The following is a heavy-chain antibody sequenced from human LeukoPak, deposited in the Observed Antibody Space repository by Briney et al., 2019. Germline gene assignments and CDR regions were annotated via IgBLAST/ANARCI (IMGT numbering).Heavy chain of an antibody. CDR2: IYYSGST. CDR3: ARGRVAGLTSYYFDY. CDR1: GGSISSSSYY. J-gene: IGHJ4*02. D-gene: IGHD6-19*01. V-gene: IGHV4-39*07. Sequence: PSETLSLTCTVSGGSISSSSYYWGWIRQPPGKGLEWIGSIYYSGSTYYNPSLKSRVTISVDTSKNQFSLKLSSVTAADTAVYYCARGRVAGLTSYYFDYWGQGTLVTVSS.